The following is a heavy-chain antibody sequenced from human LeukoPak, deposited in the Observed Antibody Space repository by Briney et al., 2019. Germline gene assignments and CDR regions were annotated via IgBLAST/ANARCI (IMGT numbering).Heavy chain of an antibody. D-gene: IGHD6-13*01. J-gene: IGHJ4*02. Sequence: SETLSLTCTVSGGSISRNYWSWIRQPPGNGLEWIGYIYYSGSTNYNPSLKSRVTISVDTSKNQFSLKLSSVTAADTAVYYCAREYATAGTGSNYFDYWGQGTLVTVSS. V-gene: IGHV4-59*01. CDR1: GGSISRNY. CDR3: AREYATAGTGSNYFDY. CDR2: IYYSGST.